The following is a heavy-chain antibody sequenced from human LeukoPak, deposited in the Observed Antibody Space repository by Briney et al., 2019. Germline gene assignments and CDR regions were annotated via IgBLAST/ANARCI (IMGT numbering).Heavy chain of an antibody. CDR3: AKGHSRITGTLFDP. J-gene: IGHJ5*02. V-gene: IGHV3-23*01. D-gene: IGHD1-7*01. Sequence: GGSLRLSCAASGFTFSSYAMSWVRQAPGKGLEWVSAISGSGGSTYYADSVRGRFTISRDNSKNTLYLQMNSLRAEDTAVYYCAKGHSRITGTLFDPWGQGTLVTVSS. CDR1: GFTFSSYA. CDR2: ISGSGGST.